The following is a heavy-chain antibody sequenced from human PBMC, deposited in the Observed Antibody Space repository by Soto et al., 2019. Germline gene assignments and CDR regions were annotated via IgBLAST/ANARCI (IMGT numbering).Heavy chain of an antibody. CDR2: IYHSGST. V-gene: IGHV4-4*02. CDR1: GGSISSGNW. CDR3: ARDLWGYCGTDCYPLDV. J-gene: IGHJ6*02. D-gene: IGHD2-21*02. Sequence: SQNLSLTCAVSGGSISSGNWWSWVRQPPGKGLEWIGEIYHSGSTNYNPSLKSRVTISVDKSKNQFSLKLNSVTAADTAVYYCARDLWGYCGTDCYPLDVWGQGTTVT.